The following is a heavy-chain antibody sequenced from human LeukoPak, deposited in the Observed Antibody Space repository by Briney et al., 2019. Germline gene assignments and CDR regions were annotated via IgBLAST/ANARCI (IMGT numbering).Heavy chain of an antibody. CDR1: GYSFTSYW. D-gene: IGHD3-3*01. CDR3: ASIDFWSGYGYYYYGMDV. CDR2: IDTSDSYT. J-gene: IGHJ6*02. V-gene: IGHV5-10-1*01. Sequence: GESLKISCKGSGYSFTSYWISWVRQMPGKGLEWVGRIDTSDSYTNYSPSFQGHVTISADKSISTAYLQWSSLKASDTAMYYCASIDFWSGYGYYYYGMDVWGQGTTVTVSS.